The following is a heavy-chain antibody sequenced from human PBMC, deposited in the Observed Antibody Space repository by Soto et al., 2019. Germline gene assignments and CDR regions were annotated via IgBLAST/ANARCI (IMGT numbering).Heavy chain of an antibody. V-gene: IGHV1-3*01. Sequence: ASVKVSCKASGYTFTSYAMHWVRQAPGQRLEWMGWINAGNGNTKYSQKFQGRVTITRDTSASTAYMELSSLRSEDTAVYYCARAPSYYYDSSGYYITNNFDYWGQGTLVTVSS. CDR2: INAGNGNT. D-gene: IGHD3-22*01. J-gene: IGHJ4*02. CDR3: ARAPSYYYDSSGYYITNNFDY. CDR1: GYTFTSYA.